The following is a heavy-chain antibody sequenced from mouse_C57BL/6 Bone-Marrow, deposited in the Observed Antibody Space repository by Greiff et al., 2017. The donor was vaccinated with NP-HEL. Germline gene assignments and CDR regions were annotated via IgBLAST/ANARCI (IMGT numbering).Heavy chain of an antibody. CDR3: TTTYGKDAMDY. Sequence: VQLQQSGAELVRPGASVKLSCTASGFNIKDDYMHWVKQMPEQGLEWIGWIDPENGDTEYASKFQGKATITADTSSNTAYLQLSSLTSEDTAVYYCTTTYGKDAMDYWGQGTSVTVSS. CDR1: GFNIKDDY. D-gene: IGHD1-1*01. V-gene: IGHV14-4*01. CDR2: IDPENGDT. J-gene: IGHJ4*01.